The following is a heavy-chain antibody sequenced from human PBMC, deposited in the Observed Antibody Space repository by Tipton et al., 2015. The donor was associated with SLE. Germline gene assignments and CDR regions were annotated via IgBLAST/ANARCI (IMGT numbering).Heavy chain of an antibody. J-gene: IGHJ4*02. CDR1: GFMFSSYA. V-gene: IGHV3-23*01. Sequence: SLRLSCAASGFMFSSYAMRWVRQAPGKGLEWVSVISGGGDSTSYADSVKGRFTISRDNSNNTLYLQMDSLRGDDTAVYYCAAWITMVQGGRYWGQGTLVTVSS. D-gene: IGHD3-10*01. CDR2: ISGGGDST. CDR3: AAWITMVQGGRY.